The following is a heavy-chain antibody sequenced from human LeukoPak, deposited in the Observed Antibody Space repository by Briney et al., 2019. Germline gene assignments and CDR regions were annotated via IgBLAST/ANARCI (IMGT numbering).Heavy chain of an antibody. CDR2: ISSSGSTI. CDR1: GMTFSSYW. CDR3: AKDIRPGPRSVGAFDI. V-gene: IGHV3-48*04. J-gene: IGHJ3*02. Sequence: QPGGSLRLSCEVSGMTFSSYWMTWVRQAPGKGLEWVSYISSSGSTIYYADSVKGRFTISRDNAKNSLYLQMNSLRAEDMALYYCAKDIRPGPRSVGAFDIWGQGTMVTVSS. D-gene: IGHD6-6*01.